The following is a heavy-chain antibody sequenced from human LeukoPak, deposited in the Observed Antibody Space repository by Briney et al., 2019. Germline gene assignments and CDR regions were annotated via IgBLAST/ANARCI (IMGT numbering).Heavy chain of an antibody. CDR1: GFTFSNYA. D-gene: IGHD2/OR15-2a*01. V-gene: IGHV3-23*01. CDR3: ARDTLTTYGRDAFDI. CDR2: TSGSGGST. J-gene: IGHJ3*02. Sequence: GGSLRLSCAASGFTFSNYAMSWVRQAPGKGLEWVSATSGSGGSTYYADSVKGRFTISRDNSKNTLYLQMNSLRAEDTAVNYCARDTLTTYGRDAFDIWGQGTMVTVSS.